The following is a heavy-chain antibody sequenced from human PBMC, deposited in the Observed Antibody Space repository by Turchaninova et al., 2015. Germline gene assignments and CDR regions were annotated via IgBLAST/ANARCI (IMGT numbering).Heavy chain of an antibody. Sequence: QITLTESGPTLVKPTETLTLTCTFSGFPLSTSGVGVGWIRQPPGKALEYLALIYWDDDRRYSPSLRTRLTITKDTSKNQVVLTLTNVDPVDTATYYCAHRRPSSGGWNTGVFDQWGQGTLVTVSS. CDR1: GFPLSTSGVG. CDR2: IYWDDDR. J-gene: IGHJ4*02. V-gene: IGHV2-5*02. D-gene: IGHD2-15*01. CDR3: AHRRPSSGGWNTGVFDQ.